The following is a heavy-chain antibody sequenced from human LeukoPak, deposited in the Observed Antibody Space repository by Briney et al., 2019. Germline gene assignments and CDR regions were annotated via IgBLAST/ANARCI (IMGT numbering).Heavy chain of an antibody. D-gene: IGHD5-18*01. V-gene: IGHV4-59*01. CDR3: ARVEQDGGGYSYGLVWFDP. CDR2: IYYSGST. Sequence: SETLSLTRTVSGGSISSYYWSWIRQPPGKGLEWIGYIYYSGSTNYNPSLKSRVTISVDTSKNQFSLKLSSVTAADTAVYYCARVEQDGGGYSYGLVWFDPWGQGTLVTVSP. CDR1: GGSISSYY. J-gene: IGHJ5*02.